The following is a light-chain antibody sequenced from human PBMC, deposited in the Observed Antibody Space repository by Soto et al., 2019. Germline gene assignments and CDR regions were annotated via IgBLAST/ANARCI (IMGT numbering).Light chain of an antibody. V-gene: IGLV2-14*01. J-gene: IGLJ3*02. Sequence: QSALTQPASVSGSPGQSITISCTGTRSDVGGYNSVCWHQQHPGKAPKLIIYEVSNRPSGISDRFSASKSGNTASLTISGLQADDEADYYCSSFTTSNTWVCGGGTKLTVL. CDR2: EVS. CDR3: SSFTTSNTWV. CDR1: RSDVGGYNS.